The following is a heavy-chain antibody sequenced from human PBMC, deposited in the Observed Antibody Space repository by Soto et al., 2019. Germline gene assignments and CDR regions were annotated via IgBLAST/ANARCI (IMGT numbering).Heavy chain of an antibody. Sequence: GGSLLSCAASGFTFSSYGMHWVRQAPGKGLEWVAVISYDGSNKYYADSVKGRFTISRDNSKNTLYLQMNSLRAEDTAVYYCAKEIRKGYYYGMDVWGQGTTVTVSS. J-gene: IGHJ6*02. CDR1: GFTFSSYG. V-gene: IGHV3-30*18. CDR2: ISYDGSNK. CDR3: AKEIRKGYYYGMDV. D-gene: IGHD3-16*01.